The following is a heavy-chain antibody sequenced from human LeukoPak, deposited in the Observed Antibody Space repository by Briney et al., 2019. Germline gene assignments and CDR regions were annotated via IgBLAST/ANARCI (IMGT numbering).Heavy chain of an antibody. J-gene: IGHJ4*02. D-gene: IGHD3-10*01. CDR1: GYTFTSYD. Sequence: ASVNVSWKASGYTFTSYDIHWVRQAPGQRLEWRRWINAGNGNTKYSQKFQGRVTITRDTSASTAYMELSSLRSEDTAVYYCAVARLRPFKWFGDLTCHWGQGTLVTVSS. CDR3: AVARLRPFKWFGDLTCH. CDR2: INAGNGNT. V-gene: IGHV1-3*01.